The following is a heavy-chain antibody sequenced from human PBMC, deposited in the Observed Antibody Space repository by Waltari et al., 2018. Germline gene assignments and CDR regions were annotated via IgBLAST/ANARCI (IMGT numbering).Heavy chain of an antibody. D-gene: IGHD5-12*01. Sequence: QVQLQQWGAGLLKPSETLSLTCAVYGGSFSGYYWSWIRQPPGKGLEWIGYIYYSGSTNYNPSLKSRVTISVDTSKNQFSLKLSSVTAADTAVYYCASGGYEGYYFDYWGQGTLVTVSS. V-gene: IGHV4-34*11. J-gene: IGHJ4*02. CDR1: GGSFSGYY. CDR2: IYYSGST. CDR3: ASGGYEGYYFDY.